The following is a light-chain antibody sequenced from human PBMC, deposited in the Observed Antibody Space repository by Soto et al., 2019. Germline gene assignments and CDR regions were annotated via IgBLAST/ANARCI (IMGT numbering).Light chain of an antibody. Sequence: QSALTQPASVSGSPGQSITISCTGTISDVGGYNYVSWYQQHPGKAPKLMIYDVSNRPSGVSNRFSGSKSGNTASLTISGLQAEDEADYYCSSYTSSSTYVFVTGTKVTVL. V-gene: IGLV2-14*03. J-gene: IGLJ1*01. CDR1: ISDVGGYNY. CDR3: SSYTSSSTYV. CDR2: DVS.